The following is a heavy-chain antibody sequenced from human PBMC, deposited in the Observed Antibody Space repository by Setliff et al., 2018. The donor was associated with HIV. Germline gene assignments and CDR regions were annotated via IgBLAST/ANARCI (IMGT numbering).Heavy chain of an antibody. D-gene: IGHD3-9*01. Sequence: SETLSLTCTVSGGSISNYYWSWVRQPPGNGLEWIAYIFPTAGAIYNPSLKSRVTVSMDTSKNQYSLKMTSMTAADTAVYYCARGGYNDFLTGYFRYKWYDPWGQGTLVTVSS. CDR1: GGSISNYY. V-gene: IGHV4-4*08. CDR2: IFPTAGA. J-gene: IGHJ5*02. CDR3: ARGGYNDFLTGYFRYKWYDP.